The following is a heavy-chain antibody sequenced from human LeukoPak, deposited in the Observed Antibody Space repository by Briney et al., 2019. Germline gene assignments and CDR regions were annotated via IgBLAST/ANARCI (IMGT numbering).Heavy chain of an antibody. D-gene: IGHD1-26*01. V-gene: IGHV3-23*01. J-gene: IGHJ5*02. CDR1: GFTFSSYD. CDR2: ISGSGGST. CDR3: VLYSGSYRDWFDP. Sequence: GGSLRLSCAASGFTFSSYDMTWIRQAPGKGLEWVSAISGSGGSTYYADSVKGRFTISRDNSKNTLYLQMNSLRAEDTAVYYCVLYSGSYRDWFDPWGQGTLVTVSS.